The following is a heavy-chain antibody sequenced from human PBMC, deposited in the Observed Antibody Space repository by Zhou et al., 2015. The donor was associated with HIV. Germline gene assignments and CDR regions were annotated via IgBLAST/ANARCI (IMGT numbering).Heavy chain of an antibody. Sequence: QVQLVESGGGVVQPGRSLRLSCAASGFTFSNYGIHWVRQAPGKGLEWVAVVWFNGINKYYADSVKGRFTVSRDNAKNTLYLQMNSLRAEDTALYYCAKDIRGEPYYFDYWGQGTLVTVSS. CDR3: AKDIRGEPYYFDY. CDR2: VWFNGINK. CDR1: GFTFSNYG. V-gene: IGHV3-33*03. D-gene: IGHD3-16*01. J-gene: IGHJ4*02.